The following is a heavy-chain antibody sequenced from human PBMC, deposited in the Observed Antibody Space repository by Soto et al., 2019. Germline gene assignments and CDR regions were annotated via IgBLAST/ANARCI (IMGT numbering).Heavy chain of an antibody. V-gene: IGHV4-39*01. Sequence: QLQLQESGPGLVKPSETLSLTCTVSGGSISSGPYSWGWIRQPPGEGLEWIGTFHYSENTYYNPSLESRVTISVDTSQNQFSLKVTSVTVADTAIYYCARLGGYCSTTSCYGFYGMDVWGLGTTVIVSS. CDR3: ARLGGYCSTTSCYGFYGMDV. CDR2: FHYSENT. D-gene: IGHD2-2*01. CDR1: GGSISSGPYS. J-gene: IGHJ6*02.